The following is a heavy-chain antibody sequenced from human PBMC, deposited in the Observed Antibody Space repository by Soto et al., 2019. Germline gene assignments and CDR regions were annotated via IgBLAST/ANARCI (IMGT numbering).Heavy chain of an antibody. CDR1: GFTFSDHY. V-gene: IGHV3-72*01. CDR3: ASLNWNSTPPY. J-gene: IGHJ4*02. D-gene: IGHD1-7*01. Sequence: GGSLRLSCAASGFTFSDHYMDWVRQAPGKGLEWVGRTRNKANSYTTEYAASVKGRFTISRDDSKNSLYLQMNSLKTEDTAVYYCASLNWNSTPPYWGQGTLVTVSS. CDR2: TRNKANSYTT.